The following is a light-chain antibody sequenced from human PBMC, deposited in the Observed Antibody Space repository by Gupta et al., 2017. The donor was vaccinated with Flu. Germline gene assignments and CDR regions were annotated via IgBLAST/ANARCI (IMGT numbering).Light chain of an antibody. J-gene: IGKJ1*01. V-gene: IGKV2-30*02. Sequence: PVILGQPASISCRSSQSLVHRNGNTYLTWFQQRPGQSPRRLIYRVSNRDSGVPDRFSGSGSGTDFTLKISRVEAEDVGVYYCVQGTHWPTFGQGTKVEIK. CDR1: QSLVHRNGNTY. CDR3: VQGTHWPT. CDR2: RVS.